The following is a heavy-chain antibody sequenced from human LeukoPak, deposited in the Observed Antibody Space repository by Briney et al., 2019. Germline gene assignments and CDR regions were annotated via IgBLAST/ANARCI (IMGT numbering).Heavy chain of an antibody. CDR1: GGTFSSCA. D-gene: IGHD3-22*01. Sequence: GASVKVSCKASGGTFSSCAISWVRQAPGQGLEWMGGIIPIFGTANYAQKFQGRVTITADKSTSTAYMELSSLRSEDTAVYYCAGAVVVITNDAFDIWGQGTMVTVSS. V-gene: IGHV1-69*06. J-gene: IGHJ3*02. CDR2: IIPIFGTA. CDR3: AGAVVVITNDAFDI.